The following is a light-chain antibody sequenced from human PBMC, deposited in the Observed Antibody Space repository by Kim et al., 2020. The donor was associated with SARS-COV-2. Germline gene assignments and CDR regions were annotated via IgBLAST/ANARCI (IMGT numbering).Light chain of an antibody. V-gene: IGKV3-15*01. Sequence: SPGEKATLSCRASQTIGTKLAWYQQTPGQPPRLLIYGASTRAAGIPARFSGSGSGADFTLTISSLQSDDFAVYYCQQYVNWPPITFGQGTRLEIK. CDR3: QQYVNWPPIT. J-gene: IGKJ5*01. CDR1: QTIGTK. CDR2: GAS.